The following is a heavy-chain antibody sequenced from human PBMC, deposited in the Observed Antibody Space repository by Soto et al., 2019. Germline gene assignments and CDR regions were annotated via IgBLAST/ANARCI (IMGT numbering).Heavy chain of an antibody. J-gene: IGHJ4*02. Sequence: QVQLVQSGAEVKKPGSSVKVSCKASGDTFRNYAFTWVRQAPGQGLEWMGTIIPLFSTRYAQKFQGRVTMTADESTSTVYMDLSRLKSAATAVYSCARDPGIAVVGRGTSFEHWGQGTLVTVSS. CDR1: GDTFRNYA. D-gene: IGHD6-19*01. V-gene: IGHV1-69*18. CDR3: ARDPGIAVVGRGTSFEH. CDR2: IIPLFST.